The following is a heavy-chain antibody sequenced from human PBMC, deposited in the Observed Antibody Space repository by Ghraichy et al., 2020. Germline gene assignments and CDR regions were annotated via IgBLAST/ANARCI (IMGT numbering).Heavy chain of an antibody. D-gene: IGHD4-17*01. CDR1: GGTFSSYA. Sequence: SVKVSCKASGGTFSSYAISWVRQAPGQGLEWMGGIIPIFGTANYAQKFQGRVTITADESTSTAYMELSSLRSEDTAVYYCARDLGIDYGDYNDAFDIWGQGTMVTVSS. J-gene: IGHJ3*02. CDR2: IIPIFGTA. V-gene: IGHV1-69*13. CDR3: ARDLGIDYGDYNDAFDI.